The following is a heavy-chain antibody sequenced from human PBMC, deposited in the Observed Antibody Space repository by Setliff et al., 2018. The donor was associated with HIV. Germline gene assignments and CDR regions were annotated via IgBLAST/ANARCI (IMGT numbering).Heavy chain of an antibody. V-gene: IGHV4-59*08. Sequence: SETLSLTCVVYGGSFSDYYWTWIRQPPGKGLEWIGYIYYSGSTNYNPSLKSRVTISVDTSRTQFSLRLSSVTAADTAVYYCARHSPNVGVRGDAFDIWGQGTVVTVSS. CDR3: ARHSPNVGVRGDAFDI. J-gene: IGHJ3*02. CDR2: IYYSGST. CDR1: GGSFSDYY. D-gene: IGHD2-8*01.